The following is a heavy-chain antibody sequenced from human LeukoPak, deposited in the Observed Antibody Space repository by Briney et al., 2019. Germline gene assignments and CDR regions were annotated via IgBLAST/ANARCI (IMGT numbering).Heavy chain of an antibody. Sequence: GSSVKVSCKASGGTFSSYAISWVRQAPGQGLEWMGGIIPIFGTANYAQKFQGRVTITADESTSTAYMELSSLRSEDTAVYYCAGERPVSLYYYYGMDVWGQGTTVTVSS. CDR1: GGTFSSYA. CDR3: AGERPVSLYYYYGMDV. V-gene: IGHV1-69*01. CDR2: IIPIFGTA. J-gene: IGHJ6*02. D-gene: IGHD4-11*01.